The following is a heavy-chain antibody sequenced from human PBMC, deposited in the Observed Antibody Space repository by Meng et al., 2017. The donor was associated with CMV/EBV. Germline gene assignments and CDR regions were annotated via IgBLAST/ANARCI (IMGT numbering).Heavy chain of an antibody. V-gene: IGHV3-7*01. D-gene: IGHD1-14*01. CDR3: AREAYKYPY. J-gene: IGHJ4*02. CDR2: IKQDGSEK. Sequence: GGSLRLSCAASGFTFSNYWMTWVRQAPGKGLEWVANIKQDGSEKYYVDSVKGRFTIFRDNAKNSLYLQMNRMRAEDTAVYYCAREAYKYPYWGQGTLVTVSS. CDR1: GFTFSNYW.